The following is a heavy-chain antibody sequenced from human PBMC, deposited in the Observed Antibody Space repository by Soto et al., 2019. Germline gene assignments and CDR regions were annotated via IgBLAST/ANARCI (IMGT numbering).Heavy chain of an antibody. Sequence: ASVKVSCKASGYTFTKFHIHWVRQAPGQGLEWMGWINPNSGGTNYAQKFQGWVTMTRDTSVSTAYMELSRLRSDDTAVYYCAREGDYYYMDVWGKGTTVTVSS. D-gene: IGHD1-26*01. J-gene: IGHJ6*03. CDR2: INPNSGGT. V-gene: IGHV1-2*04. CDR1: GYTFTKFH. CDR3: AREGDYYYMDV.